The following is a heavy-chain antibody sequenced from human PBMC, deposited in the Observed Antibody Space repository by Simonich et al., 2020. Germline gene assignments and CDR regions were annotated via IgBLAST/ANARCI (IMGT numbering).Heavy chain of an antibody. Sequence: QVQLVQSGAEVEKPGASVKVSCKASGYTFTGYYMHWVRQAPGQGLEGLGWIKPNSGGTNYAQKFQGRVTITRNTAISTAYMELSSLRSEDTAVYYCARGIGSSWYFDYWGQGTLVTVSS. CDR3: ARGIGSSWYFDY. J-gene: IGHJ4*02. CDR2: IKPNSGGT. V-gene: IGHV1-2*02. D-gene: IGHD6-13*01. CDR1: GYTFTGYY.